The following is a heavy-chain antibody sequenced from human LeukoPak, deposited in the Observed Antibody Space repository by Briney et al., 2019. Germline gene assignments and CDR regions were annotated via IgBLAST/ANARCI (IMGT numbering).Heavy chain of an antibody. CDR3: EAAANDVFDY. D-gene: IGHD6-13*01. CDR1: GYTFTGYY. CDR2: INPNSGGT. J-gene: IGHJ4*02. V-gene: IGHV1-2*02. Sequence: ASVKVSCKASGYTFTGYYMHWVRQAPGQGLEWMGWINPNSGGTKYAQKFQGRVTMTRDTSISTAYMELSRLRSDDTAVYYREAAANDVFDYWGQGTLVTVSS.